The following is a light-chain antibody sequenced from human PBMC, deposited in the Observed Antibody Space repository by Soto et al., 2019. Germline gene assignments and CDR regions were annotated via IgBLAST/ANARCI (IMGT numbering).Light chain of an antibody. J-gene: IGKJ2*01. V-gene: IGKV1-5*03. Sequence: DNQMTQSPSTLSASVGDRVTITCRASQSISSWLAWYQQQPGKAPKLLIYKASSLESGVPSRFSGSGSGTEFTLTISSLQPDDFATYYCQQYNSYPSFGQGTKLEIK. CDR3: QQYNSYPS. CDR2: KAS. CDR1: QSISSW.